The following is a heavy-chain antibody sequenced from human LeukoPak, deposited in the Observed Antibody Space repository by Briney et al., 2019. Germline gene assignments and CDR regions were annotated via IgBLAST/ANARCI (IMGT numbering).Heavy chain of an antibody. CDR1: GGTISSYY. D-gene: IGHD6-19*01. V-gene: IGHV4-59*08. CDR3: ARWYSSGWAFDY. CDR2: IHYSGST. J-gene: IGHJ4*02. Sequence: PSETLSLTCTVSGGTISSYYWNWVRQPPGKGLEWIGHIHYSGSTKYTASLKSRVTISVYTSKNQFSLKLSSVTDADTAVYYCARWYSSGWAFDYWGQGTLVTVSS.